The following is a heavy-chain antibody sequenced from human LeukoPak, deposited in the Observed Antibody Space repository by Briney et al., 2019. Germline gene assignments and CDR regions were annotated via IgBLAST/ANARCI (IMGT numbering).Heavy chain of an antibody. CDR3: TTDHEELLRDY. J-gene: IGHJ4*02. D-gene: IGHD1-26*01. Sequence: GGSLRLSCAASGFTFSNAWMSWVRQAPGKGLEWVGRIKSKTDGGTTDYAAPVKGRFTISRDDSKNTLYLQMNGLKTEDTAVYYCTTDHEELLRDYWGQGTLVTVSS. CDR1: GFTFSNAW. V-gene: IGHV3-15*01. CDR2: IKSKTDGGTT.